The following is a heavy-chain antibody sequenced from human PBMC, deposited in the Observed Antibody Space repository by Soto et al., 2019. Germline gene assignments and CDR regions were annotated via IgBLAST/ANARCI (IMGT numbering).Heavy chain of an antibody. CDR1: GFSLSTSEVG. Sequence: QITLKESSPTLVKPTQTLTLTCTFSGFSLSTSEVGVGWIRQPPGKALEWLALIYWDDDKRYSPSLKSRLTITKDTSKNQVVLTMTNMDPVDTATYYCALRYQKYYFDYWGQGTLVTVSS. CDR3: ALRYQKYYFDY. D-gene: IGHD2-2*01. CDR2: IYWDDDK. J-gene: IGHJ4*02. V-gene: IGHV2-5*02.